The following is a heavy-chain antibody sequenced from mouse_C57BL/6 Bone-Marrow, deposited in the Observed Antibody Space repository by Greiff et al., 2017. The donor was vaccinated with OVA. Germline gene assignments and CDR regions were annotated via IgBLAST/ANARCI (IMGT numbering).Heavy chain of an antibody. Sequence: VQRVESGAELVRPGTSVKMSCKASGYTFTNYWIGWAKQRPGHGLEWIGDIYPGGGYTNYNEKFKGKATLTADKSSSTAYMQFSSLTSEDSAIYYCARRDYYGYFDYWGQGTTLTVSS. D-gene: IGHD1-1*01. J-gene: IGHJ2*01. CDR3: ARRDYYGYFDY. CDR2: IYPGGGYT. CDR1: GYTFTNYW. V-gene: IGHV1-63*01.